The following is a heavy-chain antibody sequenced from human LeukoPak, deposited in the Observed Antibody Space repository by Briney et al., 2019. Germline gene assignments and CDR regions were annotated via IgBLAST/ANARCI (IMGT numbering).Heavy chain of an antibody. Sequence: GESLKISCKGSGYSFTSYWIGWVRQMPGKGLEWMGVIYPGDSDTRYSPSFQGQVTISADKSISTAYLQWSSLKASDTSMYYCARQGGTTVNWFDPWGQGTLVTVSS. D-gene: IGHD4-17*01. CDR2: IYPGDSDT. V-gene: IGHV5-51*01. CDR1: GYSFTSYW. J-gene: IGHJ5*02. CDR3: ARQGGTTVNWFDP.